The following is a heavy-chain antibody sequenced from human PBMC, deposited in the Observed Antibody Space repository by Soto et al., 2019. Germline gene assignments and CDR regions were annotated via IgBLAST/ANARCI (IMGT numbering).Heavy chain of an antibody. CDR2: INAGNGNT. CDR3: ARFEYYYGSGSYDNWFDP. Sequence: ASVKVSCKASGYTFTSYAMHWVRQAPGQRLEWMGWINAGNGNTKYSQKFQGRVTITRDTSASTAYMELSSLRSEDTAVYYCARFEYYYGSGSYDNWFDPWGQGSMVTVSS. D-gene: IGHD3-10*01. CDR1: GYTFTSYA. J-gene: IGHJ5*02. V-gene: IGHV1-3*01.